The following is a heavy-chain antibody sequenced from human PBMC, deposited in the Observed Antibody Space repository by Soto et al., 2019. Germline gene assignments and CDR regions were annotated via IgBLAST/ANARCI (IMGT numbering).Heavy chain of an antibody. CDR2: IVVGSGNT. Sequence: ASVKVSCKASGFTFTSSAVQWVRQARGQRLEWIGWIVVGSGNTNYAQKFQERVTITRDMSTSTAYMELSSLRSEDTAVYYCAAGYYYGSGGPPGWTHPTLDAFDIWGQGTMVTVSS. J-gene: IGHJ3*02. CDR1: GFTFTSSA. D-gene: IGHD3-10*01. CDR3: AAGYYYGSGGPPGWTHPTLDAFDI. V-gene: IGHV1-58*01.